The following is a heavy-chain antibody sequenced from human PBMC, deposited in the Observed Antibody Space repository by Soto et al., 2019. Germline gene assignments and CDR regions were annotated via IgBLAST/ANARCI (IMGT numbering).Heavy chain of an antibody. Sequence: SVKVSCKASGFTFTSSAMQWVRQARGQRLEWIGWIVVGSGNTNYAQKFQERVTITRDMSTSTAYMELSSLRSEDTAVYYCAADPRGSSGWYAVDYYYYGMDVWGQGTTVTVSS. CDR1: GFTFTSSA. CDR2: IVVGSGNT. D-gene: IGHD6-19*01. J-gene: IGHJ6*02. V-gene: IGHV1-58*02. CDR3: AADPRGSSGWYAVDYYYYGMDV.